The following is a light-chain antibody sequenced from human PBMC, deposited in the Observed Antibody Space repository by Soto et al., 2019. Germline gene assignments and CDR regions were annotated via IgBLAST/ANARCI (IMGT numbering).Light chain of an antibody. CDR2: KAS. J-gene: IGKJ5*01. V-gene: IGKV1-5*03. CDR3: QHYNSYSEA. CDR1: QTISSW. Sequence: DIQMTQSPSTLSGSVGDRVTLTSRASQTISSWLAWYQQKPGKAPKLLIYKASTLKSGVPSRFSGSGSGTEFTLTISSLQPDDFATYYCQHYNSYSEAFGQGNDWRL.